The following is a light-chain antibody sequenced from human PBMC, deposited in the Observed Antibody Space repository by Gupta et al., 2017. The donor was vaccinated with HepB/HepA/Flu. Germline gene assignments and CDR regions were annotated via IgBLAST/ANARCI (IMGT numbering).Light chain of an antibody. Sequence: QSALTQPASVSGSPGQSITISCTGTRSDIGSYNLVSWYQQYPGKAPKLIIFEVNKRPSEVSTRFSGSKSGNTASLTISGLQAEDGADYYCHSYAGSTTSVLFGGGTHLTVL. CDR2: EVN. CDR3: HSYAGSTTSVL. J-gene: IGLJ2*01. CDR1: RSDIGSYNL. V-gene: IGLV2-23*02.